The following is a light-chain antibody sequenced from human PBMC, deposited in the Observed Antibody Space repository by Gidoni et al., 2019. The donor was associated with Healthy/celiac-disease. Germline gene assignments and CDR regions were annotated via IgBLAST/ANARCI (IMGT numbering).Light chain of an antibody. Sequence: IVFTQSPATLSLSPGERATLSCRASQSVSSSYLAWYQQKPGQAPRLLIYGASSRATGIPDRFSGSGSGTDFTLTISRLEPEDFAVYYCQQYGSSPPRYTFGQGTKLEIK. CDR3: QQYGSSPPRYT. J-gene: IGKJ2*01. V-gene: IGKV3-20*01. CDR1: QSVSSSY. CDR2: GAS.